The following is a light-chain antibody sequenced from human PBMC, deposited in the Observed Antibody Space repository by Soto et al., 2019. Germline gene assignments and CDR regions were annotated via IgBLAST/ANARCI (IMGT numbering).Light chain of an antibody. CDR3: CSYAGIYTYV. CDR2: DVS. J-gene: IGLJ1*01. CDR1: SSDVGGYNY. V-gene: IGLV2-11*01. Sequence: QSALTQPRSVSGSPGQSVTISCTGTSSDVGGYNYVSWYQQHPGKAPKLMIYDVSQRPSGVPDRFSGSKSGNTASLTISGLQAEDVADYYCCSYAGIYTYVFGTGTKLTVL.